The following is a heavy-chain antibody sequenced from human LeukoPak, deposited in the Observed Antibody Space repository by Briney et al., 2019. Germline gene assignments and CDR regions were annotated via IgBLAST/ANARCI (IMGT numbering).Heavy chain of an antibody. CDR3: ARVRTAAGLVDY. CDR2: INHSGST. CDR1: GGSFSGYY. Sequence: PSETLSLTCAVYGGSFSGYYWSWIRQPPGKGLEWIGEINHSGSTNYNPSLKRRVTISVDTSKNQFSLKLSSVTAADTAVYYCARVRTAAGLVDYWGQGTLVTVSS. V-gene: IGHV4-34*01. J-gene: IGHJ4*02. D-gene: IGHD6-25*01.